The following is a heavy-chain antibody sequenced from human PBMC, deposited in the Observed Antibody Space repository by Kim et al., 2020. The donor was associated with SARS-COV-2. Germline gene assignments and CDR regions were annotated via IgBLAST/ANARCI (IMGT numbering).Heavy chain of an antibody. J-gene: IGHJ4*02. CDR2: ISGSGGST. V-gene: IGHV3-23*01. CDR3: ALISRRGSGWNDFDY. CDR1: GFTFSSYA. D-gene: IGHD6-19*01. Sequence: GGSLRLSCAASGFTFSSYAMSWVRQAPGKGLEWVSAISGSGGSTYYADSVKGRFTISRDNSKNTLYLQMNSLRAEDTAVYYCALISRRGSGWNDFDYWGQGTLVTVSS.